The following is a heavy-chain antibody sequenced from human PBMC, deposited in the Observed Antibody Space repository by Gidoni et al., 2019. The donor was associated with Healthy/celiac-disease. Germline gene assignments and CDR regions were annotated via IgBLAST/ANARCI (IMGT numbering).Heavy chain of an antibody. CDR2: ISYDGSNK. Sequence: QVQLVASGGGVVQPGRSLRLSCAASGFTFSSYAMHWVRQAPGKGLEWVAVISYDGSNKYYADSVKGRFTISRDNSKNTLYLQMNSLRAEDTAVYYCARDYRGDYYDSSGYFEYFQHWGQGTLVTVSS. D-gene: IGHD3-22*01. V-gene: IGHV3-30-3*01. CDR3: ARDYRGDYYDSSGYFEYFQH. J-gene: IGHJ1*01. CDR1: GFTFSSYA.